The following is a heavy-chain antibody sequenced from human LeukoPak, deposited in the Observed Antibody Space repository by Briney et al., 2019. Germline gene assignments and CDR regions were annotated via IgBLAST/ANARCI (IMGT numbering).Heavy chain of an antibody. V-gene: IGHV1-2*02. D-gene: IGHD6-19*01. CDR2: INPNSGGT. CDR3: ARVVGQWLTQAARFDY. J-gene: IGHJ4*02. CDR1: GYTFTGYY. Sequence: GASVKVSCKASGYTFTGYYMHWVRQAPGQGLEWMGWINPNSGGTNYAQKFQGRVTMTRDTSISTAYMELSRLRSDDTAVYYCARVVGQWLTQAARFDYWGQGTLVTVSS.